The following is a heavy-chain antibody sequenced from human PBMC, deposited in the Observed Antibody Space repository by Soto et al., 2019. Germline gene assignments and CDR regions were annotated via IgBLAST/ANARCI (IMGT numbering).Heavy chain of an antibody. V-gene: IGHV3-74*01. CDR1: GFTLSSYW. Sequence: EVQLVESGGGLVQPGGSLRLSCAASGFTLSSYWMYWVRQAPGKGLVWVSRINSDGSSTSYADSVKGRFTISRDNAKHTLYLQMNSLRAEDTAVYYCARDWRNLGMDVWGQGTTVTVSS. CDR2: INSDGSST. CDR3: ARDWRNLGMDV. J-gene: IGHJ6*02.